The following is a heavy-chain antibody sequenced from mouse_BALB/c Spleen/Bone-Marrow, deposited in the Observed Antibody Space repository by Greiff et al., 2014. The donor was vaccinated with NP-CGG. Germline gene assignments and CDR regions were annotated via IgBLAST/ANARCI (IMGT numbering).Heavy chain of an antibody. Sequence: QVQLKQSGPDLVAPSQSLSITCTVSGFSLTLYGVHWVRQSPGKGLEWLVVIWSDGTTTYNSALKSRLSISKDNSKSQVFLKLNSLQTDDTAMYYGARHERGYPYAMDYWGQGTSVTVSS. CDR2: IWSDGTT. D-gene: IGHD2-2*01. V-gene: IGHV2-6-2*01. J-gene: IGHJ4*01. CDR3: ARHERGYPYAMDY. CDR1: GFSLTLYG.